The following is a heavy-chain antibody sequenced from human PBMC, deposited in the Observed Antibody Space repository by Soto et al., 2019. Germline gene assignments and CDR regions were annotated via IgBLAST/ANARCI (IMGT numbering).Heavy chain of an antibody. J-gene: IGHJ4*02. CDR3: ARQRLTATVVTLFDY. Sequence: QVQLQESGPGLVKPSQTLSLTCTVSGGSISSGGYYWSWIRQHPGKGLEWIGYIYYSGRTYYNPSPKSRVTISVDTSKNQFSLKLSAVTAADTAVYYCARQRLTATVVTLFDYGCQGTLVTVSS. CDR2: IYYSGRT. CDR1: GGSISSGGYY. D-gene: IGHD2-15*01. V-gene: IGHV4-31*03.